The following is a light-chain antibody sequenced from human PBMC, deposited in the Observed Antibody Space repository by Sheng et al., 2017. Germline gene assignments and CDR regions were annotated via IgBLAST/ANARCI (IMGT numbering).Light chain of an antibody. CDR2: DAS. Sequence: DIQMTQSPSSLSASVGDRVTITCQASQDISNYLNWYQQKPGKAPKLLIYDASNLETGVPSRFSGSGSGTDFTFTISSLQPEDIATYYCQQYDNLPPYTFGSGDRSWRSN. CDR1: QDISNY. CDR3: QQYDNLPPYT. V-gene: IGKV1-33*01. J-gene: IGKJ2*01.